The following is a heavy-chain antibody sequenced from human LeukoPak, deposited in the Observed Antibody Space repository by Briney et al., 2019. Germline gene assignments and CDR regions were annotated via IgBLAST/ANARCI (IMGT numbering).Heavy chain of an antibody. D-gene: IGHD3-10*01. J-gene: IGHJ6*03. CDR1: GGSISSTTYY. CDR3: ARQRMVRGVIRAPGQYYMDV. V-gene: IGHV4-39*01. CDR2: IYKTGST. Sequence: PSETLSLTCTVSGGSISSTTYYWAWIRQPPGKGLEWIGSIYKTGSTNYSPSLKSRVFISVDTSNNQFSLNLSSVTAADTAVYYCARQRMVRGVIRAPGQYYMDVWGKGTTVTISS.